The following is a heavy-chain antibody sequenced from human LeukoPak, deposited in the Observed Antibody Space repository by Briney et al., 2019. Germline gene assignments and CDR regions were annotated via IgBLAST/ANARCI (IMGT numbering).Heavy chain of an antibody. J-gene: IGHJ4*02. CDR3: ARGQTSSITFFDY. V-gene: IGHV3-21*01. D-gene: IGHD3-16*01. Sequence: GGSLRLSCAASGFTFSSYSMNWVRQAPGKGPDWVSSISSSSSYIYYADSVKGRFTISRDNAKNSLYLQMNSLRAEDTAAYYCARGQTSSITFFDYWGQGTLVTVSS. CDR1: GFTFSSYS. CDR2: ISSSSSYI.